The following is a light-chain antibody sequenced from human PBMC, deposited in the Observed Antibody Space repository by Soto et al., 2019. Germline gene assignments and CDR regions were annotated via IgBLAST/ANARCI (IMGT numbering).Light chain of an antibody. CDR1: SGHSSYI. J-gene: IGLJ2*01. Sequence: QTVLTQSSSASASLGSSVKLTCTLSSGHSSYIIAWHQQQPGKAPRYLMKLEGSGSYNKGSGVPDRFSGSSSGADRYLTISNLQSEDEADYYCETWDSRVVFGGGTKVTVL. CDR3: ETWDSRVV. CDR2: LEGSGSY. V-gene: IGLV4-60*03.